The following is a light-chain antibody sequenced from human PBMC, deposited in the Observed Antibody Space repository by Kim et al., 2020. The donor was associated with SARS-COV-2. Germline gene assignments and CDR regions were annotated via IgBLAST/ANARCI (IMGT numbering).Light chain of an antibody. CDR2: YDS. CDR3: QVWVSSSDYVV. Sequence: SYELTQPPSVSVAPGKTARITWGGNNIGSKSVHWYQQKPGQAPVLVIYYDSDRPSGIPERFSGSNSGNTATLTISRVEAGEEADYYCQVWVSSSDYVVFG. V-gene: IGLV3-21*01. CDR1: NIGSKS. J-gene: IGLJ3*02.